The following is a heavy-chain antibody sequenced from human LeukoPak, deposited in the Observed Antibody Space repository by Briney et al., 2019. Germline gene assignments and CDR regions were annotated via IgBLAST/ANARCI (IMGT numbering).Heavy chain of an antibody. CDR2: INHSGST. J-gene: IGHJ6*03. Sequence: SETLSLTCAVYVGSFSGYYWSWIRQPPGKGLEWIGEINHSGSTSYNSSLKSRVTISVDTSKNQFSLKLSSVTAADTAVYYCARGYYGSGSHCCHMDVWGKGTTITVS. CDR1: VGSFSGYY. D-gene: IGHD3-10*01. CDR3: ARGYYGSGSHCCHMDV. V-gene: IGHV4-34*01.